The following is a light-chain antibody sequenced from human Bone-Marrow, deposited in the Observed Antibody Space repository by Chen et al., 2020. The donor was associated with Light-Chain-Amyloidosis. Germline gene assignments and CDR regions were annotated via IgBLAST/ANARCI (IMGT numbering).Light chain of an antibody. Sequence: EVVMTQSPATRSVSPGEGVTLSCRASENIGSDLAWYQQRPGQSPRLLIYGASTRATGIPARFSGSGYGTEFTLTITSMQSEDFALYYCQQYNDWPPWTFGQGTKVEVK. V-gene: IGKV3-15*01. J-gene: IGKJ1*01. CDR1: ENIGSD. CDR2: GAS. CDR3: QQYNDWPPWT.